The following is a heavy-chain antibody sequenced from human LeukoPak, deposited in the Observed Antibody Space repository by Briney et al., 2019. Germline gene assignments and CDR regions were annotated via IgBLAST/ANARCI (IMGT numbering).Heavy chain of an antibody. D-gene: IGHD1-7*01. CDR2: ISSSSSYI. CDR1: GFTFSSYS. Sequence: GGSLRLSCAASGFTFSSYSMNWVRQAPGKGLEWVSSISSSSSYIYYADSVKGRFTISRDNAKNSLYLQMNSLRAEDTAVYYCARDYNWNSRWFDPWGQGTLVTVSS. CDR3: ARDYNWNSRWFDP. V-gene: IGHV3-21*01. J-gene: IGHJ5*02.